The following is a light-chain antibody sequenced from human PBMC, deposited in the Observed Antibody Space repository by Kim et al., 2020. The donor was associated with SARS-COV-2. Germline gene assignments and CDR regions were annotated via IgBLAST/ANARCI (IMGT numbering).Light chain of an antibody. CDR3: QQDNSLCT. V-gene: IGKV1-5*03. J-gene: IGKJ1*01. CDR1: QSISSW. CDR2: KAS. Sequence: DIQMTQSPSTLSASVGDRVTITCRASQSISSWLAWYQQKPGKAPKLLIYKASSLESGVPSRFSGSGSGTEFTLTISSLQPDDFATYYCQQDNSLCTCGQGTKVAIK.